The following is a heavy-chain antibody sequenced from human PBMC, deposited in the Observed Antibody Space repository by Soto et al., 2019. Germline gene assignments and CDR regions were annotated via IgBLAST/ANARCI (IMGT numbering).Heavy chain of an antibody. J-gene: IGHJ5*02. V-gene: IGHV3-30-3*01. Sequence: QVQLVESGGGVVQPGRSLRLSCAASGFTFSRYAMHWVRQAPGKGLEWVAVISYDGSNKYYADSMKGRFTISRDNSKHTLYLQMNSVRAEDTAVYYCASELGPANRFDPWGQGTLVTVSS. CDR2: ISYDGSNK. CDR3: ASELGPANRFDP. D-gene: IGHD3-16*01. CDR1: GFTFSRYA.